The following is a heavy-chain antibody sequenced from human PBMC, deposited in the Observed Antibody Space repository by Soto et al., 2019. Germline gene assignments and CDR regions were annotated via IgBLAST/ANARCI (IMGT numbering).Heavy chain of an antibody. CDR1: GGSISSSSYY. V-gene: IGHV4-39*01. Sequence: QLQLQESGPGLVKPSETLSLTCTVSGGSISSSSYYWGWIRQPPGKGLEWIGSIYYSGSTYYNPSLKSRVTISVDTSKNQFSLKLSSVTAADTAVYYCARQGRIAVADDHFDYWGQGTPVTVSS. D-gene: IGHD6-19*01. CDR3: ARQGRIAVADDHFDY. CDR2: IYYSGST. J-gene: IGHJ4*02.